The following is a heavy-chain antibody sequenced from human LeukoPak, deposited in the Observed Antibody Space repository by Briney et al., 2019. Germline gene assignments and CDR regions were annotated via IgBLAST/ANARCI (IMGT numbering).Heavy chain of an antibody. J-gene: IGHJ4*02. D-gene: IGHD7-27*01. V-gene: IGHV3-7*01. CDR2: IKQDGSEK. Sequence: GGSLRLSCAASGFTFSSYWMTWVRQTPGKGLEWVANIKQDGSEKYYVDSVKGRFTISRDNAKNSLYLQMNSLRVEDTAVYYCARDSSFLGMGYWGQGTLVTVSS. CDR3: ARDSSFLGMGY. CDR1: GFTFSSYW.